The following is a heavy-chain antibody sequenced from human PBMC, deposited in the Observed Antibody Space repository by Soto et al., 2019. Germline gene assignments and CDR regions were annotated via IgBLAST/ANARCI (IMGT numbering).Heavy chain of an antibody. Sequence: GGSLRLSCAASGFTFSDYYMSWIRQAPGKGLEWVSHISSSSSYTNYADSVKGRFTISRDNAKNSLYLQMNSLRAEDTAVYYCASSRDGYNNSPFDYWGQGTLVTVSS. J-gene: IGHJ4*02. CDR2: ISSSSSYT. CDR3: ASSRDGYNNSPFDY. V-gene: IGHV3-11*03. D-gene: IGHD5-12*01. CDR1: GFTFSDYY.